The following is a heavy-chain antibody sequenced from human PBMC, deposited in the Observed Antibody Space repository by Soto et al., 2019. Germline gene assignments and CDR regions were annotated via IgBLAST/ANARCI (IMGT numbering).Heavy chain of an antibody. V-gene: IGHV3-33*01. D-gene: IGHD2-15*01. CDR2: IWNDGSNI. CDR1: GFTFSSYG. J-gene: IGHJ6*02. Sequence: QVQLVESGGGVVQPGRSLRLSCAASGFTFSSYGMHWVRQAPGKGLEWVAAIWNDGSNIYYADSVQGRFTISRVNSNNTLYLQMNGLRAEYTAVSYCARAWGVVAAMRVVAHGMHVWGRGTTVTVS. CDR3: ARAWGVVAAMRVVAHGMHV.